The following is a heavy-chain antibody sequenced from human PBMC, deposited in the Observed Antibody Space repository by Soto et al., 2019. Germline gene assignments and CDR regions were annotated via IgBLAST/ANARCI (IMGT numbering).Heavy chain of an antibody. J-gene: IGHJ4*02. CDR1: GFTFRGYG. V-gene: IGHV3-33*05. CDR3: ARDGPAGGTSRALSDY. D-gene: IGHD2-2*01. CDR2: ILYDGSNK. Sequence: QVQLVESGGGVVQPGGSLRLSCATSGFTFRGYGMHWVRQAPGKGLEWVAVILYDGSNKWYADSVKGRFTVSRDNSKNTLFLQMNSLRAEETAVYYCARDGPAGGTSRALSDYWGQGTLVTVSS.